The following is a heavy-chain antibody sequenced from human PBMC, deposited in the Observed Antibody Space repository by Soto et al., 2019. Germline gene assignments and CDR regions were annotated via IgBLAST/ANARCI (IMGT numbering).Heavy chain of an antibody. CDR3: ARVTAFMGASYYYGMDV. J-gene: IGHJ6*02. CDR2: IYYSVST. V-gene: IGHV4-59*01. Sequence: PSETLSLTCTVSGGSISSYYWSWIRQPPGKGLEWIGYIYYSVSTNYNPSLKSRVTISVDTSKNQFSLKLISVTAADTAVYYCARVTAFMGASYYYGMDVSGQGTTVTFPS. D-gene: IGHD2-15*01. CDR1: GGSISSYY.